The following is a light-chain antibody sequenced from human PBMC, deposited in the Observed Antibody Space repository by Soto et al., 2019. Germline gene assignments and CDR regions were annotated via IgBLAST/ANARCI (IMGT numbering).Light chain of an antibody. V-gene: IGLV2-14*01. CDR1: SGDIGRYNY. Sequence: QSVLTQPASVSGSPGQSITISCTGTSGDIGRYNYVSWYQQYPGKAPKVVIYEVTNRPSGVSNRFSGSKSGMTASLTISGLQAEDEAKYYCTSYTTSANWVFGGGTKVTVL. CDR3: TSYTTSANWV. CDR2: EVT. J-gene: IGLJ3*02.